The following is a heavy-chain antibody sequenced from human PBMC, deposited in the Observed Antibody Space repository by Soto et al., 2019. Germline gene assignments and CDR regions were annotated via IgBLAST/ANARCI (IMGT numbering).Heavy chain of an antibody. D-gene: IGHD4-17*01. CDR2: ISGYNGNT. J-gene: IGHJ3*02. CDR1: GYTFTSYA. Sequence: ASVKVSCKASGYTFTSYAISWVRQAPGQGLEWMGWISGYNGNTRYAEKLQGRLTLTRDTSTRTAYMDLRSLRSDDTAVYYCARSLDSGDYQPTFLFDIWGQGTLVTVSS. V-gene: IGHV1-18*01. CDR3: ARSLDSGDYQPTFLFDI.